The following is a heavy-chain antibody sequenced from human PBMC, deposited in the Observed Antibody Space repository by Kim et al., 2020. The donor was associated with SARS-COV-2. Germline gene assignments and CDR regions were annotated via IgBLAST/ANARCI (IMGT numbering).Heavy chain of an antibody. J-gene: IGHJ4*02. V-gene: IGHV5-10-1*01. CDR3: ARHLGEGMLNAPAY. CDR2: IDPSDSYI. CDR1: GYSFTTYW. D-gene: IGHD3-10*01. Sequence: GESLKISCKGSGYSFTTYWISWVRQMPGKGLEWMGRIDPSDSYINYSPSFQGHVTISADKSVSTAYLQWSSLKASDTAMYYCARHLGEGMLNAPAYWGQGTLVTVSS.